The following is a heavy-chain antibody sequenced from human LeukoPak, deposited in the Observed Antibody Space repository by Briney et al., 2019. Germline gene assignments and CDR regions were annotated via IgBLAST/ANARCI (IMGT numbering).Heavy chain of an antibody. CDR1: VGSISSTSYF. Sequence: SETLSLTCSVSVGSISSTSYFWGWIPQPPGKGLEWIWRIYTSGSTNYNPSLKSRVTMSVDTSKNQLSLKLSSVTAADTGVYYCARGYSPKNWFDPWGQRNLVTVSS. CDR2: IYTSGST. J-gene: IGHJ5*02. D-gene: IGHD5-18*01. V-gene: IGHV4-39*07. CDR3: ARGYSPKNWFDP.